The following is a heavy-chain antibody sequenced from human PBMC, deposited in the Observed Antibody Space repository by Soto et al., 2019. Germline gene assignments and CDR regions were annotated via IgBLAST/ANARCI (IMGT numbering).Heavy chain of an antibody. D-gene: IGHD6-13*01. CDR2: IFAGGST. Sequence: GGSLRLSCAASGFTVSSNYMSWVRQAPGKGLEWVSVIFAGGSTYYVDSVKGRFTISRDNSKNTLYLQMNSLRAEDTAVYYCAREGARSSFGYWGQGTLVTVSS. V-gene: IGHV3-53*01. CDR3: AREGARSSFGY. CDR1: GFTVSSNY. J-gene: IGHJ4*02.